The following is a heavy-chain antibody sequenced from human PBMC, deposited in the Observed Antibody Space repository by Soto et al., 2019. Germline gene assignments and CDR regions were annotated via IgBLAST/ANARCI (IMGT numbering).Heavy chain of an antibody. V-gene: IGHV3-30-3*01. D-gene: IGHD6-19*01. J-gene: IGHJ4*02. CDR3: ARDAVPTGWGALDS. CDR1: GFTFSRYA. CDR2: IAYDGSNK. Sequence: QVQLVESGGGVVQPGRSLRLSCAASGFTFSRYAMHWVRQAPGKGLEWVAVIAYDGSNKYYVDSVEGRFTISRDSSKNTVYLQMNSLSAEDTAVYYCARDAVPTGWGALDSWGQGTLVTVSS.